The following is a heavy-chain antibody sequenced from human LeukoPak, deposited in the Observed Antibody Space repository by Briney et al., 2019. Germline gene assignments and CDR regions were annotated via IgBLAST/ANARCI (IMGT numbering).Heavy chain of an antibody. CDR3: ARQAGWNLYYFDY. Sequence: GGSLRLSCAASGFTFSSYSMNWVRQAPGKGLEWVSGINWNGGSTGYADSVKGRFTISRDNAKNSLYLQMNSLRAEDTALYYCARQAGWNLYYFDYWGQGTLVTVSS. CDR1: GFTFSSYS. J-gene: IGHJ4*02. V-gene: IGHV3-20*04. D-gene: IGHD1-1*01. CDR2: INWNGGST.